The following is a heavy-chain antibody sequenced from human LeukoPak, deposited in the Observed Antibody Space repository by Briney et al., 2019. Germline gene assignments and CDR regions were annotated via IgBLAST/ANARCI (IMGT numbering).Heavy chain of an antibody. CDR1: GFTFSTYW. CDR3: ARDLGYGALDP. CDR2: INPDGSQT. Sequence: GGSLRLSCAASGFTFSTYWMNWVRQAPGKGLEWVAPINPDGSQTNYVDSVRGRFTISRDNAENSLYLQMNSQRAEDTAVYYCARDLGYGALDPWGQGTLVTVSS. V-gene: IGHV3-7*01. J-gene: IGHJ5*02. D-gene: IGHD4-17*01.